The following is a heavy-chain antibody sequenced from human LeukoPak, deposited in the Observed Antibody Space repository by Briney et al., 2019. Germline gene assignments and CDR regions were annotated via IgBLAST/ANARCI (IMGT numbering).Heavy chain of an antibody. J-gene: IGHJ3*02. CDR3: AGYSSGWYDAFDI. CDR1: GGSISSYY. Sequence: PSETLSLTCTVSGGSISSYYWSWIRQPPGKGLEWIGYTYYSGSTNYNPSLKSRVTISVDTSKNQFSLKLSSVTAADTAVYYCAGYSSGWYDAFDIWGQGTMVTVSS. V-gene: IGHV4-59*01. CDR2: TYYSGST. D-gene: IGHD6-19*01.